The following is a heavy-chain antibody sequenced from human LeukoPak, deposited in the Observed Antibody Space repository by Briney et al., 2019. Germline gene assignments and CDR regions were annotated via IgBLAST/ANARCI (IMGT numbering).Heavy chain of an antibody. CDR1: GGSISSSSYY. J-gene: IGHJ6*03. CDR2: IYYSGST. CDR3: ASHGVEIVVVPAAKPDYYYYMDV. Sequence: PSETLSLTCTVSGGSISSSSYYWGWIRQPPGKGLEWIGSIYYSGSTYYNPSLKSRVTISVDTSKNQFSLKLSSVTAADTAVYYCASHGVEIVVVPAAKPDYYYYMDVWGKGTTVTVSS. D-gene: IGHD2-2*03. V-gene: IGHV4-39*01.